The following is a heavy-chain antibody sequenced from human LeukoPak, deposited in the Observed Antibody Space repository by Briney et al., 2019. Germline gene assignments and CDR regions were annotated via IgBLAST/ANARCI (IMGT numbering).Heavy chain of an antibody. D-gene: IGHD3-10*01. V-gene: IGHV3-53*01. J-gene: IGHJ3*02. CDR1: GVTVSSSY. CDR2: IYSDGRT. CDR3: ARDSGRFDVFDI. Sequence: GGSLRLSCAASGVTVSSSYMSWVRQAPGKGLEWVSVIYSDGRTYYADSVKGRFTISRDNSKNTLYLQMNSLRAEDTAVYYCARDSGRFDVFDIWGQGTMVTVSS.